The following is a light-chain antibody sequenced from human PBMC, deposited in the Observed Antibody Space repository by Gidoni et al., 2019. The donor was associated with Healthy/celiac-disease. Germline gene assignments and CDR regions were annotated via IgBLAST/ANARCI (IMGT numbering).Light chain of an antibody. CDR1: QSVLHSSNNKHY. Sequence: DIVMTQSPDSLAASLGERATINCRSSQSVLHSSNNKHYLTGYQQKPGQPPKLLIYWASTREFGVPDRFSGNGSGTDFTLTISSLQAEDVAVYYCQQYYSTPLTFGGGTKVGIK. J-gene: IGKJ4*01. V-gene: IGKV4-1*01. CDR2: WAS. CDR3: QQYYSTPLT.